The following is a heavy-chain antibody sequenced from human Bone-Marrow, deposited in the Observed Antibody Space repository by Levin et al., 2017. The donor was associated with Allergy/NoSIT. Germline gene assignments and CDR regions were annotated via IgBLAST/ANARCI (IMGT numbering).Heavy chain of an antibody. Sequence: GGSLRLSCAASGFPFSRDWMLWVRQAPGKGLVWVSCIYGDGSSPTYADSVKGRFTISRDNAKNTLYLEMSSLRAEDTAVYYCARDQGYAMDVWGQGTTVIVSS. CDR1: GFPFSRDW. J-gene: IGHJ6*02. CDR3: ARDQGYAMDV. CDR2: IYGDGSSP. V-gene: IGHV3-74*01.